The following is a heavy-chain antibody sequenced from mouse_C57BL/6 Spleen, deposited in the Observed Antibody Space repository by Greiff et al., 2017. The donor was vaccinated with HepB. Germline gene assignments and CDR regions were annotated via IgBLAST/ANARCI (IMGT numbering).Heavy chain of an antibody. CDR1: GFTFSSYA. Sequence: EVKLMESGEGLVKPGGSLKLSCAASGFTFSSYAMSWVRQTPEKRLEWVAYISSGGDYIYYADTVKGRFTISRDNARNTLYLQMSSLKSEDTAMYYCTREGYYGSSLHYYAMDYWGQGTSVTVSS. D-gene: IGHD1-1*01. V-gene: IGHV5-9-1*02. CDR3: TREGYYGSSLHYYAMDY. CDR2: ISSGGDYI. J-gene: IGHJ4*01.